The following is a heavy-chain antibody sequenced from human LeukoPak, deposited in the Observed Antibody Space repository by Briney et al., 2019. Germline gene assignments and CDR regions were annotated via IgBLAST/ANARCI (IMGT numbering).Heavy chain of an antibody. Sequence: GGSLRLSCAASGFTFSSYSMNWVRQAPGKGLEWVSVISGSGGSTYYADSVKGRFTISRDNSKNTLYLQMNSLRAEDTAVYYCAKEIAVAGNFDYWGQGTLVTVSS. CDR1: GFTFSSYS. V-gene: IGHV3-23*01. J-gene: IGHJ4*02. CDR3: AKEIAVAGNFDY. D-gene: IGHD6-19*01. CDR2: ISGSGGST.